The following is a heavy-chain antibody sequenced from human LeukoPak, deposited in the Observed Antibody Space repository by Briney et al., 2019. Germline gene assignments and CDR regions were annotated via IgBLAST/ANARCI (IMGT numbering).Heavy chain of an antibody. CDR2: IYYSGST. J-gene: IGHJ5*02. V-gene: IGHV4-59*01. Sequence: SETLSLTCTVSGGSISSYYWSLIRQPPGKGLEWIGYIYYSGSTNYNPSLKSRVTISVDTSKNQLSLKLSSVTTADTAVYYCARVLPVLNWFDPWGQGTLVTVSS. CDR3: ARVLPVLNWFDP. D-gene: IGHD1-14*01. CDR1: GGSISSYY.